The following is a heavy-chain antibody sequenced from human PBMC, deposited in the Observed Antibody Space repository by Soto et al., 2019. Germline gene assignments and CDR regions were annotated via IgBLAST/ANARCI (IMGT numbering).Heavy chain of an antibody. CDR3: TIEHDVLTNYYNYY. Sequence: GGSLRLSCTTSGFTFAEYGLSWFRQAPGKGLEWVGFIRSESYGGTTEYAASVGGRFTISRDDSDGVAYLELNSLKGDDTAVYFCTIEHDVLTNYYNYYWGRGTLVTVSS. J-gene: IGHJ4*02. V-gene: IGHV3-49*03. CDR1: GFTFAEYG. D-gene: IGHD3-9*01. CDR2: IRSESYGGTT.